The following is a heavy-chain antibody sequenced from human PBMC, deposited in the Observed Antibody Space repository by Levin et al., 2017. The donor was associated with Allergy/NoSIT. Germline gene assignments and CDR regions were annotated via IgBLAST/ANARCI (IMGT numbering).Heavy chain of an antibody. V-gene: IGHV4-4*07. D-gene: IGHD1-26*01. Sequence: SPTLSLPCTVSGGSIRGYYWNWVRQPAGKGLEWIGRIYTSGSTNYNPSLKSRVAMSIDTSQNHFSLELSSVTAADTAVYYCARDRIVGATTGNYYYGMDVWGQGTTVAVSS. CDR1: GGSIRGYY. CDR3: ARDRIVGATTGNYYYGMDV. J-gene: IGHJ6*02. CDR2: IYTSGST.